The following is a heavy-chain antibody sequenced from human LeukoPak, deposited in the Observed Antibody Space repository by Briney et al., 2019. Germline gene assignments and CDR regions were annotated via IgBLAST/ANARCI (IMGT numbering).Heavy chain of an antibody. V-gene: IGHV1-18*01. CDR2: ISAYNGNT. D-gene: IGHD2-2*01. J-gene: IGHJ4*02. CDR3: ASDGAYQPPRY. Sequence: AASVEVSCKASGYTFTSYGISWVRQAPGQGLEWMGWISAYNGNTNYAQKLQGRVTMTTDTSTSTAYMDLSSLRFEDTAVYYCASDGAYQPPRYWGQGTLVTVSS. CDR1: GYTFTSYG.